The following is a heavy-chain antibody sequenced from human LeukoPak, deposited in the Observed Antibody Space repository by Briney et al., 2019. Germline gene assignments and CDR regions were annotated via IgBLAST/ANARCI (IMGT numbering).Heavy chain of an antibody. CDR2: INPNSGGT. CDR3: AREVRTLYDSSGYLGY. D-gene: IGHD3-22*01. CDR1: GYTFTGYY. J-gene: IGHJ4*02. Sequence: ASVKVSCKASGYTFTGYYMHWVRQAPGQGLEWMGWINPNSGGTNYAQKFQGRVTMTRDTSISTAYMELSRLRSDDRGVYYFAREVRTLYDSSGYLGYWGQGTLVTVSS. V-gene: IGHV1-2*02.